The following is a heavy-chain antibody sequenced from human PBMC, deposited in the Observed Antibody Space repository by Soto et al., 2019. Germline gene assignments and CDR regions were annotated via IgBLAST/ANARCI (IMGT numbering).Heavy chain of an antibody. V-gene: IGHV4-31*03. D-gene: IGHD1-26*01. CDR2: IYYSGST. J-gene: IGHJ6*02. CDR1: GGSISSGGYY. Sequence: QVQLQESGPGLVKPSQTLSLTCTVSGGSISSGGYYWSWIRQHPGKGLDWIGYIYYSGSTYYNPCLKSRVTRSVDTSKNQFSVKLSSVTAADTAVYYCERSGSYYQGVDVWGQGTTVTVSS. CDR3: ERSGSYYQGVDV.